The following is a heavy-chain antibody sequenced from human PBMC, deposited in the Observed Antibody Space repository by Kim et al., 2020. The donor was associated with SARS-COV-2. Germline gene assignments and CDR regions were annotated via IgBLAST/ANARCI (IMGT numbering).Heavy chain of an antibody. V-gene: IGHV4-59*13. Sequence: SETLSLTCSVSGASIGNYYWIWIRQFPGKALEWVGPMSHSWSTNDNTYLKSRVTLSLTTSNNFFYLKLDSVTAAETAGYYCTTPVSYARGNG. CDR3: TTPVSYA. CDR2: MSHSWST. J-gene: IGHJ6*03. D-gene: IGHD2-15*01. CDR1: GASIGNYY.